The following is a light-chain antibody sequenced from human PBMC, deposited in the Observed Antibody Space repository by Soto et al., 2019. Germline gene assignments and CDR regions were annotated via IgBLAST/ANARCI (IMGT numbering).Light chain of an antibody. CDR1: KSVSNTL. CDR3: QHYGDSSWT. CDR2: GTS. Sequence: EIVLTQSPDTLSLSPGERVTLSCRADKSVSNTLLTWFQQKPGQAPRLVIFGTSNRAPGIPDRFIGSGSGTDFTLTISRLDPDDFAVYYCQHYGDSSWTFGQGTKV. J-gene: IGKJ1*01. V-gene: IGKV3-20*01.